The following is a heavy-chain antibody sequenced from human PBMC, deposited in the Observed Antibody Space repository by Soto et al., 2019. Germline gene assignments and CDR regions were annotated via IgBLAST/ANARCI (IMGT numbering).Heavy chain of an antibody. D-gene: IGHD6-13*01. V-gene: IGHV5-10-1*01. CDR1: GYIFTSYW. CDR3: VRDDFRAAVSLFYFEN. Sequence: PGESLKISCQVSGYIFTSYWISWVRQMPGKGLEWMGRIDPSDSYTNYSPSFQGHVTISADKSISTAYLQWSSLKASDSAVYYCVRDDFRAAVSLFYFENWGQGTQVTVSS. CDR2: IDPSDSYT. J-gene: IGHJ4*02.